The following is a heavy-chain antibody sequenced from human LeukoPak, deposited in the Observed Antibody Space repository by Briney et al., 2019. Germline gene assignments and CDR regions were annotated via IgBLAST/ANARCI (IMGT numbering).Heavy chain of an antibody. CDR1: GYSISSGYY. J-gene: IGHJ2*01. D-gene: IGHD2-8*02. V-gene: IGHV4-38-2*02. CDR2: IYHSGST. Sequence: SETLSLTCTVSGYSISSGYYWGWIRQPPGKGLEWIGSIYHSGSTYYNPSLKSRVTISVDTSKNQFSLKLSSVTAADTAVYYCARDRVTGGGVWNFDLWGRGTLVTVSS. CDR3: ARDRVTGGGVWNFDL.